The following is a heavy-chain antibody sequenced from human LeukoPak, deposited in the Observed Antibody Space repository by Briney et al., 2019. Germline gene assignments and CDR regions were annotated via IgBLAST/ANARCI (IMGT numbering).Heavy chain of an antibody. D-gene: IGHD5-24*01. V-gene: IGHV3-9*01. J-gene: IGHJ4*02. CDR2: ISWNSGSI. CDR1: GFTFDDYA. Sequence: GGSLRLSCAASGFTFDDYAMHWVRQAPGKGLEWVSGISWNSGSIGYADSVKGRFTISRDNAKNSLYLQMHSLRAEDTALYSCAKDSSRDGYSPVIDYWGQGTLVTVSS. CDR3: AKDSSRDGYSPVIDY.